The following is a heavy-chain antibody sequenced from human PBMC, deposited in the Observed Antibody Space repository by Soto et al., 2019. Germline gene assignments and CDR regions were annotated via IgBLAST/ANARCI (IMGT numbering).Heavy chain of an antibody. CDR1: GFTFSSYA. J-gene: IGHJ4*02. CDR3: ARGVYDFWNGHPKGLGY. CDR2: ISGSGGST. D-gene: IGHD3-3*01. V-gene: IGHV3-23*01. Sequence: GGSLRLSCAAPGFTFSSYAMSWVRQAPGKGLEWVSAISGSGGSTYYTDSVKGRFTISRDNSKNTLYLQMNSLKTEDTAVYYCARGVYDFWNGHPKGLGYWGQGTVVTVSS.